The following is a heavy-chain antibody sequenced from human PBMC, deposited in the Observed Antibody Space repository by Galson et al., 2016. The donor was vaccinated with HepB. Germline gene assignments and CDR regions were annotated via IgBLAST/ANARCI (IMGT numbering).Heavy chain of an antibody. V-gene: IGHV2-70*01. J-gene: IGHJ4*02. CDR3: ARVSYAYYKYFDS. CDR2: IDWDDNK. Sequence: PALVKPTQTLTPTCTFSGFSFSISGMCVSWIRQPPGKALEWLALIDWDDNKYYSTSLRTRLTISKDTSKNQVVLTMTNMDPVDTATYYCARVSYAYYKYFDSWGQGSLVTVSS. D-gene: IGHD3-22*01. CDR1: GFSFSISGMC.